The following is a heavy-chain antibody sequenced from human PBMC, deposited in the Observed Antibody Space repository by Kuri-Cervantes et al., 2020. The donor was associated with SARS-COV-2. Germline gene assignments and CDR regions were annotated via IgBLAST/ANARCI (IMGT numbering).Heavy chain of an antibody. J-gene: IGHJ4*02. D-gene: IGHD2-15*01. CDR3: AKDVLGYSSGGSCYAYDY. CDR1: GLTFDRSA. V-gene: IGHV3-23*01. CDR2: ISGSGGST. Sequence: GESLKISCAASGLTFDRSAMTWVRQAPGKGLEWVSAISGSGGSTYYADSVKGRFTISRDNSKNTLYLQMNSLRAEDTAVYYCAKDVLGYSSGGSCYAYDYWGQGTLVTVSS.